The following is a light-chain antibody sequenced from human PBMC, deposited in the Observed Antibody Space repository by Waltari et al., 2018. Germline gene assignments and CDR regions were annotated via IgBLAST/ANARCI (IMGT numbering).Light chain of an antibody. V-gene: IGKV1-12*01. CDR1: QGISIW. CDR2: AAS. CDR3: QHGYGAPPT. Sequence: DIQMTHSPSSVSASVGDTVTITCRASQGISIWLAWYQQKPGRTPDLLIYAASSLQSGVPSRFSGSGSGTDFTLTISSLQPDDFATYFCQHGYGAPPTFGGGTKVEI. J-gene: IGKJ4*01.